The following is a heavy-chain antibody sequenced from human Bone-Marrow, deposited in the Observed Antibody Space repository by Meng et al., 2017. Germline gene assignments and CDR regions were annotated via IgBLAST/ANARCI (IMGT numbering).Heavy chain of an antibody. J-gene: IGHJ5*02. CDR2: MYSGGDT. CDR3: ATGETRYWFDP. Sequence: DVQLVETGGGLIQPGGSLRLSCAASGFTVSSKYMSWVRQSPGKGLEWVSVMYSGGDTHYTDSVKGRFTISKDNSKNTLYLQMNNLRAEDTAVYYCATGETRYWFDPWGQGTLVTVSS. V-gene: IGHV3-53*02. CDR1: GFTVSSKY. D-gene: IGHD1-26*01.